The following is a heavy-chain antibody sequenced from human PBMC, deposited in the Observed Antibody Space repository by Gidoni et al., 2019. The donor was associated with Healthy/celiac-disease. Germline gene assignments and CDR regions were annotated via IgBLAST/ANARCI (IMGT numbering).Heavy chain of an antibody. CDR3: ASQGLVGRWFEP. J-gene: IGHJ5*02. CDR1: GYPLTELS. CDR2: FDPEDGET. V-gene: IGHV1-24*01. Sequence: QFQLVLSGAAVKMSVASVKSSCTFSGYPLTELSMHWLRQAPGKGLEWMGGFDPEDGETIYAQKVQSRVNMNEEISTDTDYRELSRLRSEETAVYDCASQGLVGRWFEPWGQGTLGTVSS. D-gene: IGHD6-19*01.